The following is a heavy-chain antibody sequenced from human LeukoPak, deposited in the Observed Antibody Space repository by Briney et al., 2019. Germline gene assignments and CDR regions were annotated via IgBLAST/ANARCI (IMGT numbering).Heavy chain of an antibody. J-gene: IGHJ4*02. CDR1: GYTFTNYD. Sequence: GASVKVSCKASGYTFTNYDINWVRQVTGQGLEWMGWMNPKSGNTGYAQKFQGRVTITRNTSISTAYMEVSSLRYEDTAVYYCASGMEMTLFDYWGQGTLVTVSS. CDR3: ASGMEMTLFDY. V-gene: IGHV1-8*03. CDR2: MNPKSGNT. D-gene: IGHD1-1*01.